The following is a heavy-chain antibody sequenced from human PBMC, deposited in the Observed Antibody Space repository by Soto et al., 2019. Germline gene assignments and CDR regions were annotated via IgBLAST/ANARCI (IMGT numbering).Heavy chain of an antibody. Sequence: GGSLRLSCAASGFTFSRYSFNWVRQAPGKGLEWLSYISSSGNTIFYADSVKGRFSISRDNAKNSLYLQMSSLRAEDTALYYCARDERDSGSLDYWGQGT. V-gene: IGHV3-48*01. CDR1: GFTFSRYS. CDR2: ISSSGNTI. D-gene: IGHD3-10*01. J-gene: IGHJ4*02. CDR3: ARDERDSGSLDY.